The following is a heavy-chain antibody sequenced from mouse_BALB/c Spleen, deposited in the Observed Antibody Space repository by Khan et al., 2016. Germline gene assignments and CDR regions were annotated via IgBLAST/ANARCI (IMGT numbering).Heavy chain of an antibody. CDR1: GFTFTDYY. Sequence: EVELVESGGGLVQPGGSLRLSCATSGFTFTDYYMSWVRQPPGKALEWLGFIRNKANGYTTEYSASVKGRFTISRDNSQSILYLQMNTLRAEDSATYYCARDNLAYWGQGTLVTVSA. CDR2: IRNKANGYTT. CDR3: ARDNLAY. V-gene: IGHV7-3*02. J-gene: IGHJ3*01.